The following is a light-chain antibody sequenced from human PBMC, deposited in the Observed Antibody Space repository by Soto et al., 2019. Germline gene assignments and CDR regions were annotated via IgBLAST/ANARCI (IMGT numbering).Light chain of an antibody. J-gene: IGKJ1*01. CDR2: AVS. CDR3: QQSSSASWT. Sequence: TQMTQSPSSLSASIGDRVNITCRASQSVSSYLNWYQQKPGKAPELLIYAVSTLRSGVPLRFSGSGSGTDFTLTISSLQPEDFATYYCQQSSSASWTFGQGTKVDIK. CDR1: QSVSSY. V-gene: IGKV1-39*01.